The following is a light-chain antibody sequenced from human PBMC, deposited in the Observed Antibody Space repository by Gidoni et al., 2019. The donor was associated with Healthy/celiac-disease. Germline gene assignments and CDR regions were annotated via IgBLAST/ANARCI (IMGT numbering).Light chain of an antibody. J-gene: IGKJ1*01. CDR3: QQYNNYKT. CDR1: QSISSW. Sequence: DIQMTQSPSTLSASVGDRVTITYRASQSISSWLAWYQQKPGKAPKLLIYKASSLESGVPSRFSGSGSGTEFTLTISSLQPDDFATYYCQQYNNYKTFGQGTKVEIK. V-gene: IGKV1-5*03. CDR2: KAS.